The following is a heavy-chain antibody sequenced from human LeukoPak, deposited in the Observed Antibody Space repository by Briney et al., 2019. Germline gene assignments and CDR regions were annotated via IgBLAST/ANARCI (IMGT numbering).Heavy chain of an antibody. J-gene: IGHJ4*02. V-gene: IGHV3-21*01. Sequence: GGSLRLSCTTSGFTFSDYTMNWVRQAPGKGLEWVSSISSGSSYIYYADSVKGRFTFSRDNAKNSMYLQMNRLRAEDTAVYYCARGAVAGTGEFLYFDYWGQGTLVTVSS. CDR1: GFTFSDYT. CDR2: ISSGSSYI. CDR3: ARGAVAGTGEFLYFDY. D-gene: IGHD6-19*01.